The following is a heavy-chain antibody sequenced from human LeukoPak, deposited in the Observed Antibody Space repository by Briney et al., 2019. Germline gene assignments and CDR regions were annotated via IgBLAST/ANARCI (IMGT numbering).Heavy chain of an antibody. J-gene: IGHJ5*02. CDR1: GYTFTGYY. Sequence: GASVKVSCKASGYTFTGYYTHWVRQAPGQGLEWMGWINPNSGGTNYAQKFQGRVTMTRDTSISTAYMELSRLRSDDTAVYYCARADIVVVPAARFDPWGQGTLVTVSS. D-gene: IGHD2-2*01. CDR2: INPNSGGT. V-gene: IGHV1-2*02. CDR3: ARADIVVVPAARFDP.